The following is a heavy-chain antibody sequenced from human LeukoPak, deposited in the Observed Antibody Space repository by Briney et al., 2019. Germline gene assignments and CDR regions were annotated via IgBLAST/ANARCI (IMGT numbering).Heavy chain of an antibody. D-gene: IGHD3-16*01. CDR2: IIPIFGTA. Sequence: ASVNVSCKASGGTFSSYAISWVRQAPGQGLEWMGGIIPIFGTANYAQKFQGRVTITADESTSTAYMELSSLRSEDTAVYYCATGLRETLFDYWGQGTPVTVSS. CDR1: GGTFSSYA. J-gene: IGHJ4*02. CDR3: ATGLRETLFDY. V-gene: IGHV1-69*01.